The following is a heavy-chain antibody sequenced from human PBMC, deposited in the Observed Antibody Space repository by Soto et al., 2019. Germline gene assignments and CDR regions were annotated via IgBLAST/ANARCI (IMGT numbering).Heavy chain of an antibody. V-gene: IGHV3-53*04. CDR3: TRGPYGTGGDYYYGMDV. D-gene: IGHD3-10*01. CDR2: IYSGGST. Sequence: EVPLVESGGGLVQPGGSLRLSCAVSGFTVSSKYMSWVRQAPGQGLEWVSVIYSGGSTYYADSVKGRFTISRHNSMNALYLQMNSLRADDTAVYYCTRGPYGTGGDYYYGMDVWGQGTTVTVSS. J-gene: IGHJ6*02. CDR1: GFTVSSKY.